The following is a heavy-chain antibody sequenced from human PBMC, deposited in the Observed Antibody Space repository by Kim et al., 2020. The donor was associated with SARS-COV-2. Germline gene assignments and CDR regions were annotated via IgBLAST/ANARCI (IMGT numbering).Heavy chain of an antibody. V-gene: IGHV4-39*01. J-gene: IGHJ4*02. CDR1: GGSISISSYY. D-gene: IGHD3-22*01. CDR2: IYYSGST. Sequence: SETLSLTCTVSGGSISISSYYWGWIRQPPGKGLEWIGSIYYSGSTYYNPSLKSRVTISVDTSKNQFSLKLSSVTAADTAVYYCARQRHYYDSSGYYGWFYWGQGTLVTVSS. CDR3: ARQRHYYDSSGYYGWFY.